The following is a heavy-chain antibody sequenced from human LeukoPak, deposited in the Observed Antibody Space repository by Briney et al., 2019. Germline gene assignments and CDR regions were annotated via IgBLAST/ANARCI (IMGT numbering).Heavy chain of an antibody. Sequence: GGSLRLSCAASGFTFSSYEMNWARQAPGKGLEWVSSISSSSSYIYYADSVKGRFTISRDNAKNSLYLQMNSLRAEDTAVYYCARDLGSGWQHFDYWGQGTLVTVSS. CDR1: GFTFSSYE. CDR2: ISSSSSYI. CDR3: ARDLGSGWQHFDY. J-gene: IGHJ4*02. D-gene: IGHD6-19*01. V-gene: IGHV3-21*01.